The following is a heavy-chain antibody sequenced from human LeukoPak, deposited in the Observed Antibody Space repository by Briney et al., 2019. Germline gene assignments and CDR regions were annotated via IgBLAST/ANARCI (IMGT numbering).Heavy chain of an antibody. Sequence: ASVKVSCKASGYTFTSYGISWVRQAPGQGLEWMGWISAYNGDTKYSQKFQGRVTITRDTSASTAYMELSSLGSEDTAVYYCALRPGIEVAGFDYWGQGTLVTVSS. CDR2: ISAYNGDT. CDR1: GYTFTSYG. D-gene: IGHD6-19*01. J-gene: IGHJ4*02. CDR3: ALRPGIEVAGFDY. V-gene: IGHV1-18*01.